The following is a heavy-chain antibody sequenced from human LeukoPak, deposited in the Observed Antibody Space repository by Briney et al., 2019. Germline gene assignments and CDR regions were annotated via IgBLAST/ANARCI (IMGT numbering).Heavy chain of an antibody. CDR2: IIPIFGTA. J-gene: IGHJ2*01. CDR1: GGTFSSYA. CDR3: ARKGADSSGPRAGYFDL. Sequence: GASVKVSCKASGGTFSSYAISWGRHGPGQGLEWMGGIIPIFGTANYAQKFQGRVTLTADESTSTAYMERSSLRSEDTAVYYCARKGADSSGPRAGYFDLWGRGTLVTVSS. D-gene: IGHD3-22*01. V-gene: IGHV1-69*13.